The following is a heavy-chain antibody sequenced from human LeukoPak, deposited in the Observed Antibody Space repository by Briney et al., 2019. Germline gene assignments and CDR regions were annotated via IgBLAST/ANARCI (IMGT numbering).Heavy chain of an antibody. CDR3: AEFGVGYSSGWYYFDY. J-gene: IGHJ4*02. D-gene: IGHD6-19*01. Sequence: SETLSLTCSVSGVSINSHYLNGIRQPPGKGLEWIGFISGSGSTNYNPSLMSRVTMSLETSKNQFSLKLSSVTAADTAVYYCAEFGVGYSSGWYYFDYWGQGTLVTVSS. CDR1: GVSINSHY. CDR2: ISGSGST. V-gene: IGHV4-4*09.